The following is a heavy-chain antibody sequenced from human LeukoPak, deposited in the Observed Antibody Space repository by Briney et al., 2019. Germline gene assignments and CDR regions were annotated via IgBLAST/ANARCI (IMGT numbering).Heavy chain of an antibody. V-gene: IGHV3-21*01. Sequence: GGALRLSCAASGVTFSGYSLNWVRQAPGKGLEWVSSISSSSSYIYYADSVKGRFTISRDNAKNSLYLQMNSLRAEDTAVYYYAREPDGNFDYWGQGTLVTVSS. CDR1: GVTFSGYS. J-gene: IGHJ4*02. CDR3: AREPDGNFDY. D-gene: IGHD1-14*01. CDR2: ISSSSSYI.